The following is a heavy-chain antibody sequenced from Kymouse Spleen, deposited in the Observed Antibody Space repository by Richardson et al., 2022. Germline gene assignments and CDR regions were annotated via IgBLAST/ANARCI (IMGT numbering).Heavy chain of an antibody. CDR1: GFTFSSYW. V-gene: IGHV3-74*01. CDR3: ARDSMVRGVIIGYYYYGMDV. J-gene: IGHJ6*02. CDR2: INSDGSST. Sequence: EVQLVESGGGLVQPGGSLRLSCAASGFTFSSYWMHWVRQAPGKGLVWVSRINSDGSSTSYADSVKGRFTISRDNAKNTLYLQMNSLRAEDTAVYYCARDSMVRGVIIGYYYYGMDVWGQGTTVTVSS. D-gene: IGHD3-10*01.